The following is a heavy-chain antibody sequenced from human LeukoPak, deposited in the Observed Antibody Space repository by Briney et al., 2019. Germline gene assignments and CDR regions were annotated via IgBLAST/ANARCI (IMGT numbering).Heavy chain of an antibody. Sequence: GGTLRLSCAASGFTFSSYGMSWVRQAPGKGLEWVSAISGSGGSTYYADSVKGRFTISRDNSKNTLYLQMGSLRAEDMAVYYCARVEVTYSSSWYNAFDIWGQGTMATVSS. D-gene: IGHD6-13*01. CDR3: ARVEVTYSSSWYNAFDI. CDR1: GFTFSSYG. CDR2: ISGSGGST. J-gene: IGHJ3*02. V-gene: IGHV3-23*01.